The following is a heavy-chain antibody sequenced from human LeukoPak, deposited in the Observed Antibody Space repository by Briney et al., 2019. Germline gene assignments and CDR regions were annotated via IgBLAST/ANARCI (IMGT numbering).Heavy chain of an antibody. CDR1: GGSFSGYY. D-gene: IGHD3-3*01. V-gene: IGHV4-39*01. Sequence: SETLSLTCAVYGGSFSGYYWSWIRQPPGKGLEWIGSIYYSGSTYYNPSLKSRVTISVDTSKNQFSLKLSSVTAADTAVYYCARFLLYYDFWSGYPDYWGQGTLVTVSS. CDR3: ARFLLYYDFWSGYPDY. CDR2: IYYSGST. J-gene: IGHJ4*02.